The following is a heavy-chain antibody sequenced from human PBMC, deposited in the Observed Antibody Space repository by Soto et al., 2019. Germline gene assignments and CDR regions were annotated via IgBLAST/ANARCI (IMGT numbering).Heavy chain of an antibody. CDR2: ISAYNGNT. V-gene: IGHV1-18*01. CDR3: ARDFRDSSGYEDYYGMDV. D-gene: IGHD3-22*01. CDR1: GYTFTSYG. Sequence: ASVKVSCKASGYTFTSYGISWVRQALGQGLEWMGWISAYNGNTNYAQKLQGRVTMTTDTSTSTAYMELRSLRSDDTAVYYCARDFRDSSGYEDYYGMDVWGQGTTVTVSS. J-gene: IGHJ6*02.